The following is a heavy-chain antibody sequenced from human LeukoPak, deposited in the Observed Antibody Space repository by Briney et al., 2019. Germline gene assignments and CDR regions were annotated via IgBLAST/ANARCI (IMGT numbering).Heavy chain of an antibody. D-gene: IGHD1-1*01. CDR1: GFPFSTND. CDR3: AKVKTHWYFDN. CDR2: ISGSASGGT. J-gene: IGHJ4*02. Sequence: RPGGSLRLSCAASGFPFSTNDMSWVRQAPGKGLEWVSAISGSASGGTTYEDSVKGRFTISRDNSKGTLYLQMNSLRAEDTAVYYCAKVKTHWYFDNWGQGTLVTVSS. V-gene: IGHV3-23*01.